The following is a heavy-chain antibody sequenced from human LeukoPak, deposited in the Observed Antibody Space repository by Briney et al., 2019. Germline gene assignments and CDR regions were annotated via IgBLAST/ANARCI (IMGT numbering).Heavy chain of an antibody. Sequence: SSETLSLTCTVSGGSISSYYWSWIRQPPGKGLEWIGYIYYSGSTNYNPSLKSRVTISVDTSKNQFSLKLSSVTAADTAVYYCARQRWGYYPSIDYWGQGTLVTVSS. CDR1: GGSISSYY. J-gene: IGHJ4*02. CDR3: ARQRWGYYPSIDY. V-gene: IGHV4-59*08. D-gene: IGHD3-22*01. CDR2: IYYSGST.